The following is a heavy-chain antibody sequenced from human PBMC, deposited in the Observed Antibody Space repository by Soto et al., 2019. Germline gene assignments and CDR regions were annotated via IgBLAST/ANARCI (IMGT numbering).Heavy chain of an antibody. D-gene: IGHD6-25*01. V-gene: IGHV2-70*11. CDR3: SRIQHPAAPDY. J-gene: IGHJ4*02. Sequence: SGPTLVNPTQTLTLTCTFSGFSLTTSRMCVTWIRQPPGKALEWLARIDWDDRKYYTTSLKTRLTISKDTTKNQVVLTMTNMDPVDTATYYCSRIQHPAAPDYWGQRALDTVSS. CDR1: GFSLTTSRMC. CDR2: IDWDDRK.